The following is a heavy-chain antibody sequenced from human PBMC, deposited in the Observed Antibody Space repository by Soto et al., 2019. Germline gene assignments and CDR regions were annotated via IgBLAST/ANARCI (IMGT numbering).Heavy chain of an antibody. V-gene: IGHV3-30*19. J-gene: IGHJ4*02. CDR2: ISDDGITK. CDR1: GFSFGNHV. D-gene: IGHD3-10*01. Sequence: QVQLVESGGGVVQPGGSLRLSCAAAGFSFGNHVMHWIRQAPGKGLEWVAVISDDGITKYHADSVKGRFTISRDNSKNTLFLEMNRLRAEDTAMYDCAGFQRPGYYWCQGTLVTVSS. CDR3: AGFQRPGYY.